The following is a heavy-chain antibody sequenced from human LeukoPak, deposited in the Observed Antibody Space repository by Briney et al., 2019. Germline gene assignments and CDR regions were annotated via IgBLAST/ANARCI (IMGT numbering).Heavy chain of an antibody. CDR2: ISHDVKTT. V-gene: IGHV3-30*04. D-gene: IGHD3-10*01. J-gene: IGHJ4*02. CDR3: VKEAYYGWGSSPTFYFDY. Sequence: GKSLRLSCVASGFSFSDSVIHWVRQAPGKGLEWVAVISHDVKTTYYADSAKGRFTISRDNSRNTVFLQMNRLRPEDTAVYYCVKEAYYGWGSSPTFYFDYWGQGTLVTVSS. CDR1: GFSFSDSV.